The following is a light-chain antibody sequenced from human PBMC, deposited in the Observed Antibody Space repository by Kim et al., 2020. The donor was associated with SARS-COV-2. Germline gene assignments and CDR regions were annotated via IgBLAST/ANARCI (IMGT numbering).Light chain of an antibody. CDR1: ALPKHY. V-gene: IGLV3-25*03. CDR3: QSSDSSGTLMV. J-gene: IGLJ3*02. Sequence: SYELIQPPSVSVSPGQTARITCSGDALPKHYTYWYQQRPGQAPVLVIYKDTERPAGIPERFSGSSSGTTVTLTISGVQAEDEADYYCQSSDSSGTLMVFGGGTQLTVL. CDR2: KDT.